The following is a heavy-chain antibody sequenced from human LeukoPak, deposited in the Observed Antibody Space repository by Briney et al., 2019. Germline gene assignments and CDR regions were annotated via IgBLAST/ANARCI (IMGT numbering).Heavy chain of an antibody. CDR1: GLMFSSHG. CDR3: ARGLRPIEMATIYFDY. V-gene: IGHV3-33*01. Sequence: PGGSLRLSCAASSGLMFSSHGMHLVRQAPGKGLEWVAVIWYDGSNEYYADSVKGRFTISRDNAKNSLYLQMNSLRAEDTAVYYCARGLRPIEMATIYFDYWGQGTLVTVSS. D-gene: IGHD5-24*01. CDR2: IWYDGSNE. J-gene: IGHJ4*02.